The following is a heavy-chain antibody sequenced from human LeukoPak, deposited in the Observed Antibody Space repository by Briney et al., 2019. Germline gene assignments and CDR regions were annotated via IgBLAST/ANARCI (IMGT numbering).Heavy chain of an antibody. V-gene: IGHV4-39*07. J-gene: IGHJ1*01. Sequence: SETLSLTCSVSGGSISNRGYYWGWIRQPPGKGLEWIGSIYYSGSTNYNPSLKSRVTISVDTSKNQFSLKLSSVTAADTAVYYCARGSCSSTSCYQYFQHWGQGTLVTVSS. CDR1: GGSISNRGYY. D-gene: IGHD2-2*01. CDR2: IYYSGST. CDR3: ARGSCSSTSCYQYFQH.